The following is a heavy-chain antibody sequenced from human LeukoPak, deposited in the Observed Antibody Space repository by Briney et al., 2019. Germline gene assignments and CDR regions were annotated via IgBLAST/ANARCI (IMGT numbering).Heavy chain of an antibody. J-gene: IGHJ4*02. CDR1: DFTFSNYA. Sequence: GGSLRLSCAAFDFTFSNYAMSWVRQSPGKGLEWVSGTSGSGGSRYYPDSVKGRFTISRDNAKNSLYLQMNSLRAEDTAVYYCTRDPRRLDYWGQGTLVTVSS. CDR3: TRDPRRLDY. CDR2: TSGSGGSR. V-gene: IGHV3-23*01.